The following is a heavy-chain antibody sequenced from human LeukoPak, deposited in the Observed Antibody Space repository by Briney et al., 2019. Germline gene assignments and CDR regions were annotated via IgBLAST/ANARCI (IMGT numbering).Heavy chain of an antibody. CDR1: GFTFSSYW. V-gene: IGHV3-7*01. J-gene: IGHJ4*02. CDR3: ARARGDYDFWSGPSKYYFDY. D-gene: IGHD3-3*01. Sequence: GGPLRLSGAASGFTFSSYWMSWVRQAPGKGLEWVANIKQDGSEKYYVDSVKGRLTISRDNAKNSLYLQMNSLRAEDTAVYYCARARGDYDFWSGPSKYYFDYWGQGTLVTVSS. CDR2: IKQDGSEK.